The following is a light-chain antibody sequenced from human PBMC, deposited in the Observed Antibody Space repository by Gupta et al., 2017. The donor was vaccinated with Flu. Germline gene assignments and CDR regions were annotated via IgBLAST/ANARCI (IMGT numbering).Light chain of an antibody. CDR1: NSDIGSNT. Sequence: QSVLTQPPSASGTPGQRVTISCSGSNSDIGSNTVNWYQQLQGTAPKLLIHSNNQRPSGVPDRFSGSKSGTSASLAISGLQSEDEADYYCATWDDSLNDWMFGGGTKLTVL. J-gene: IGLJ3*02. CDR2: SNN. CDR3: ATWDDSLNDWM. V-gene: IGLV1-44*01.